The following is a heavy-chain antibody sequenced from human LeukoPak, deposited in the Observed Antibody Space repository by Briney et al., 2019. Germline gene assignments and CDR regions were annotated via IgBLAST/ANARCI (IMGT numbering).Heavy chain of an antibody. CDR1: GFTLSYYW. D-gene: IGHD1/OR15-1a*01. V-gene: IGHV3-74*01. CDR2: ISGDGSTT. Sequence: GGSLRLSCAASGFTLSYYWMHWVRQGRRKGLVWVSTISGDGSTTHYADSVKGRFTISRDNAKNTLYLEMNSLRAEDTAVYYCARDPRNKGFDPWGQGTLVTVSS. J-gene: IGHJ5*02. CDR3: ARDPRNKGFDP.